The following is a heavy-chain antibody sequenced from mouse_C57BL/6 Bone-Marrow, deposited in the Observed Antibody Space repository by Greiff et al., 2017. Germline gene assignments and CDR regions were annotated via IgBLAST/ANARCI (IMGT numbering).Heavy chain of an antibody. D-gene: IGHD2-4*01. CDR2: IYPGNSDT. CDR3: TRGIYYDYDAWFAY. V-gene: IGHV1-5*01. CDR1: GYTFTSYW. J-gene: IGHJ3*01. Sequence: EVQLQQSGTVLARPGASVKMSCKTSGYTFTSYWMHWVKQRPGQGLEWIGAIYPGNSDTSYNQKFQGKAKLTAVTSASTAYMELSSLTNEDSAVYYCTRGIYYDYDAWFAYWGQGTLVTVSA.